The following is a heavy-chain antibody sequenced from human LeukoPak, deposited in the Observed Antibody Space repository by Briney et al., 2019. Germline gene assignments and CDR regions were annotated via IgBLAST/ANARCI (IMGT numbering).Heavy chain of an antibody. J-gene: IGHJ3*02. Sequence: PGGSLRLSCAASGFTFSGSAMHWVRQASGKGLEWVGRIRSKANSYATAYAASVKGRFTISRDDSKNTAYLQMNSLRAEDTAVYYCARDRFNYYYDSSGYAFDIWGQGTMVTVSS. D-gene: IGHD3-22*01. CDR3: ARDRFNYYYDSSGYAFDI. V-gene: IGHV3-73*01. CDR2: IRSKANSYAT. CDR1: GFTFSGSA.